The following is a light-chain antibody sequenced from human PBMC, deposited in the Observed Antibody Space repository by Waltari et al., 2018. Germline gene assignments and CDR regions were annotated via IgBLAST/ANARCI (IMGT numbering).Light chain of an antibody. V-gene: IGKV3-20*01. CDR2: GAS. Sequence: ASQSVSSSYLAWYQQKPGQAPRLLIYGASSRAPGIPDRFSGSGSGTDFTLTISRLEPEDFVLYYCQQYGDSSNIFGQGTKLEI. CDR3: QQYGDSSNI. CDR1: QSVSSSY. J-gene: IGKJ2*01.